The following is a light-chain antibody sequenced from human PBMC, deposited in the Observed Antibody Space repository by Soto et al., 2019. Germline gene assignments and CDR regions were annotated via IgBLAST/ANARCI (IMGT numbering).Light chain of an antibody. V-gene: IGKV3-11*01. CDR1: QSVSSY. CDR3: QQRSNWPPWT. J-gene: IGKJ1*01. Sequence: EIVLTQSPATLSLSPGERATLSCRASQSVSSYLAWYQQKPGQAPRLLIYDASNRATGIPARFSGSGSGTDFTLAISTLVPEDLAVYYCQQRSNWPPWTFGQGTKVEIK. CDR2: DAS.